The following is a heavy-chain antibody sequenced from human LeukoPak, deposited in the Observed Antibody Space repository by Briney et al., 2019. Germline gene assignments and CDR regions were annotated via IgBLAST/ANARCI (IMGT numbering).Heavy chain of an antibody. D-gene: IGHD3-9*01. V-gene: IGHV4-34*01. Sequence: GSLRLSCAASGFTFSDYYMSWIRQPPGKGLEWIGEINHSGSTNYNPFLKSRVTISVDTSKNQFSLKLSSVTAADTAVYYCARHILTDSALDYWGQGTLVTVSS. CDR1: GFTFSDYY. J-gene: IGHJ4*02. CDR3: ARHILTDSALDY. CDR2: INHSGST.